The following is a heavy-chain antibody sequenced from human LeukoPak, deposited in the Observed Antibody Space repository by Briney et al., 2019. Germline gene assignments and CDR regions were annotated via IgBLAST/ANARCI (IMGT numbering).Heavy chain of an antibody. CDR1: GGSISSYY. CDR3: ARQSGTTRADWFDP. CDR2: IYTSGGT. Sequence: SETLSLTCTVSGGSISSYYWSWIRQPPGKGLEWIGYIYTSGGTNYNPSLKSRVTISVDTSKNQFSLKLSSVTAADTAVYYCARQSGTTRADWFDPWGQGTLVTVS. J-gene: IGHJ5*02. D-gene: IGHD1-7*01. V-gene: IGHV4-4*09.